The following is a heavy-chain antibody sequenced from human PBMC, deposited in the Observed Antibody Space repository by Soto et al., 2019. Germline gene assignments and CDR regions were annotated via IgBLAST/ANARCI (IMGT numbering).Heavy chain of an antibody. D-gene: IGHD3-3*01. V-gene: IGHV3-48*01. Sequence: GGSLRLSCAASGFTFSSYSMNWVRQAPGKGLEWVSYISSSSSTIYYADSVKGRFTISRDNAKNSLYLQMNSLRAEDTAVYYCARITLITIFGVVMTDAFDIWGQGTMVTVSS. CDR1: GFTFSSYS. CDR3: ARITLITIFGVVMTDAFDI. J-gene: IGHJ3*02. CDR2: ISSSSSTI.